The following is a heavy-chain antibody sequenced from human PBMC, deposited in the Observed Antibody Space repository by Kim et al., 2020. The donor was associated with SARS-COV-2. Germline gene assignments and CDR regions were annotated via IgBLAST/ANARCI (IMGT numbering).Heavy chain of an antibody. Sequence: GGSLRLSCVASGFPFTTYTMHWVRQAPGKGLEWVSGISGSGRSTYYADSVKGRFTVSRDNSKNTLYLQMNSLRVEDTAVYYCAKELRVTMETTGRDFFNSWGQGTLVTVSS. V-gene: IGHV3-23*01. CDR1: GFPFTTYT. J-gene: IGHJ5*02. CDR3: AKELRVTMETTGRDFFNS. CDR2: ISGSGRST. D-gene: IGHD4-17*01.